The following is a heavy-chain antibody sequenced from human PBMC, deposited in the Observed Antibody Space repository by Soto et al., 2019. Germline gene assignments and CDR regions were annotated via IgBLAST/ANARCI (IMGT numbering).Heavy chain of an antibody. Sequence: GGSLRLSCVASRFTFSTYEMHWVRQAPGKGLEWVSYISSGGSTVYYADSVKGRFTISRDNTRNSLYLQMNSLRAEDTAVYYCAKKGGPSFSGWYIDYWGQGTLSPSPQ. CDR3: AKKGGPSFSGWYIDY. CDR2: ISSGGSTV. V-gene: IGHV3-48*03. CDR1: RFTFSTYE. J-gene: IGHJ4*02. D-gene: IGHD6-19*01.